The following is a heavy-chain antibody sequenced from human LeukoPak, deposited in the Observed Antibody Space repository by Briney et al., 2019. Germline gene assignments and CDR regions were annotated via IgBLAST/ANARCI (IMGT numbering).Heavy chain of an antibody. CDR1: GFTFSSYA. CDR3: VKDLRSYYGSGSYFDY. D-gene: IGHD3-10*01. Sequence: GGSLRLSCSASGFTFSSYAMHWVRQAPGKGLEYVSAISPNGGSTYYAGSVKGRFTISRDNSKYTLYLQMSSLRAEDTAVYYCVKDLRSYYGSGSYFDYWGQGTLVTVSS. V-gene: IGHV3-64D*09. J-gene: IGHJ4*02. CDR2: ISPNGGST.